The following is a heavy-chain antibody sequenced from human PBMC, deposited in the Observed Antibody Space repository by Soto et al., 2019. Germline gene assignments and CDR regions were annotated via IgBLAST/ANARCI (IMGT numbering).Heavy chain of an antibody. CDR2: IYSGGST. D-gene: IGHD3-9*01. Sequence: GGSLRLSCAASGFTVSSNYMSWVRQAPGKGLEWVSVIYSGGSTYYADSVKGRFTISRDNSKNTLYLQMNSLRAEDTAVYYCARDNDILTGYYHSAHSAWGQGTLVTVSS. V-gene: IGHV3-66*01. CDR1: GFTVSSNY. CDR3: ARDNDILTGYYHSAHSA. J-gene: IGHJ5*02.